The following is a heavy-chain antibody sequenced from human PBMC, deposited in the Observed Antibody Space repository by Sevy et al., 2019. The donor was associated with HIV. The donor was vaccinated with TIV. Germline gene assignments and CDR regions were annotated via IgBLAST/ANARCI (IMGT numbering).Heavy chain of an antibody. D-gene: IGHD6-19*01. J-gene: IGHJ4*02. CDR1: GFTFSSYA. CDR3: AKVSSCCWYFSGGVGHFDY. V-gene: IGHV3-23*01. Sequence: GGSLRLSCAASGFTFSSYAMSWVRQAPGKGLEWVSAISGSGGSTYYADSVKGRFTISRDNSTNTLFLQMNSLRAVDTAVYYCAKVSSCCWYFSGGVGHFDYWGQGTGDTVPS. CDR2: ISGSGGST.